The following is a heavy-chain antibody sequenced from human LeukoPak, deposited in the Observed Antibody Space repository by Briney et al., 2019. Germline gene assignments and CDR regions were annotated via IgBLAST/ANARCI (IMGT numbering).Heavy chain of an antibody. CDR1: GFRFDDYG. CDR3: AKRPSDYGDYVSYFDY. D-gene: IGHD4-17*01. Sequence: PGGSLRLSCAASGFRFDDYGMSWVRHVPGKGLEWVGVISDDGRSKDYADSVKGRFTISRDNSKDTLYLQMNSLRDEDTAVYYCAKRPSDYGDYVSYFDYWGQGTLVNVSS. J-gene: IGHJ4*02. CDR2: ISDDGRSK. V-gene: IGHV3-30*18.